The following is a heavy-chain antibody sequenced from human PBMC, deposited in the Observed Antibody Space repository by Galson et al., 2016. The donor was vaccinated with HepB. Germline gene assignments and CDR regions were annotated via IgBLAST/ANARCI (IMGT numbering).Heavy chain of an antibody. D-gene: IGHD1-7*01. CDR1: GFPFSNFW. CDR2: INSDGSRT. J-gene: IGHJ4*02. Sequence: SLRLSCAASGFPFSNFWMHRVRQAPGKGLVWVSRINSDGSRTDYADSVKGRFTVSRDNTKNTVYLEMNSLRAEDTAVYYCRGWNFDIDYWGQGTLVSVSS. V-gene: IGHV3-74*01. CDR3: RGWNFDIDY.